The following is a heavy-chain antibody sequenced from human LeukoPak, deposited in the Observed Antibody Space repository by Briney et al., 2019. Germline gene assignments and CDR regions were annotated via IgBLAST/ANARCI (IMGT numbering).Heavy chain of an antibody. Sequence: PGRSLRLSCAASGFTFSSYGMHWVRQAPGKGLEWVAVISYDGSNKYYADSVKGRFTISRDNSKNTLYLQMNSLRAEDTAVYYCAKPGTVTTFYFDYWGQGTLVTVSS. CDR2: ISYDGSNK. J-gene: IGHJ4*02. D-gene: IGHD4-17*01. V-gene: IGHV3-30*18. CDR1: GFTFSSYG. CDR3: AKPGTVTTFYFDY.